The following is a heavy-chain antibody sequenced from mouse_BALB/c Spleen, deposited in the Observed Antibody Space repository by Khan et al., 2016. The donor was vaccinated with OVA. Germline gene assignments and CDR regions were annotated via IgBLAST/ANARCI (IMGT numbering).Heavy chain of an antibody. CDR2: ISSSGSA. D-gene: IGHD2-14*01. CDR3: ARSLYYSYGYGLDY. CDR1: GYSITSDYA. J-gene: IGHJ4*01. V-gene: IGHV3-2*02. Sequence: VRLQQSGPGLVKPSQSLSLTRTVTGYSITSDYAWNWIRQFPGDRLEWMGYISSSGSASYNPSLKSRISITRDTSKNQFFLQLKSVTTEDTATYFCARSLYYSYGYGLDYWGRGSSVTVSS.